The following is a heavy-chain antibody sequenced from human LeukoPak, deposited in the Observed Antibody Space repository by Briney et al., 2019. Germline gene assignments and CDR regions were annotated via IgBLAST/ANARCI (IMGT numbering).Heavy chain of an antibody. Sequence: PGGSLRLSCAASGFTFSSYAMSWVRQAPGKGLEWVSAISYSGGSTYYADSVKGRFIISRDNSKNTLYLQMNSLRAEDTAVYYCARGYCNGGSCYSVWFDPWGQGTLVTVSS. V-gene: IGHV3-23*01. CDR1: GFTFSSYA. J-gene: IGHJ5*02. D-gene: IGHD2-15*01. CDR3: ARGYCNGGSCYSVWFDP. CDR2: ISYSGGST.